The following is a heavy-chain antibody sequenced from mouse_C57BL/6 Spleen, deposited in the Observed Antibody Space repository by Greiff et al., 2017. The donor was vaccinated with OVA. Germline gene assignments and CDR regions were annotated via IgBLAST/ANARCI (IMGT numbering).Heavy chain of an antibody. CDR3: ARGSYYYGSNHLYAMDY. Sequence: EVQLQQSGPELVKPGASVKISCKASGYSFTGYYMNWVKQSPEKSLEWIGEINPSTGGTTYNQKFKAKATLTVDKSSSTAYMQLKSLTSEDSAVYYCARGSYYYGSNHLYAMDYWGQGTSVTVSS. CDR1: GYSFTGYY. J-gene: IGHJ4*01. V-gene: IGHV1-42*01. D-gene: IGHD1-1*01. CDR2: INPSTGGT.